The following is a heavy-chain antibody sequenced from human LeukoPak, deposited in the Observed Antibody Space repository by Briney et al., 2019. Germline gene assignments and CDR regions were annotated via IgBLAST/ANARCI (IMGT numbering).Heavy chain of an antibody. CDR1: GGSISSYY. Sequence: PSETLSLTCTVSGGSISSYYWSWIRRPPGKGLEWIGYIYYSGSTNYNPSLKSRVTISVDTSKNQFSLKLSSVTAADTAVYYCARGGSRITMVRGVDNWFDPWGQGTLVTVSS. J-gene: IGHJ5*02. D-gene: IGHD3-10*01. CDR3: ARGGSRITMVRGVDNWFDP. CDR2: IYYSGST. V-gene: IGHV4-59*01.